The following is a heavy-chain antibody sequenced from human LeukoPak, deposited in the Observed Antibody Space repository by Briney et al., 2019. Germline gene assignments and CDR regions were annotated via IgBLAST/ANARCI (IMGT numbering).Heavy chain of an antibody. J-gene: IGHJ4*02. CDR3: AKDLSTSGWILEY. V-gene: IGHV3-43*01. D-gene: IGHD2-2*03. CDR2: ISWDAGST. CDR1: GFTFDDYT. Sequence: PGGSLRLSCAASGFTFDDYTMHSVRQAPGKGLEWVSVISWDAGSTVYADSVKGRFTISRDNSKNSLYLQMNSLRTDDTALYYCAKDLSTSGWILEYWGQGTLVTVSS.